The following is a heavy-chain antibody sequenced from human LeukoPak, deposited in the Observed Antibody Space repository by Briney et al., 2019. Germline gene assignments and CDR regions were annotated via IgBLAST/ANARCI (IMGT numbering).Heavy chain of an antibody. CDR2: TYYRSKWFN. CDR1: GDSVSSYSAA. CDR3: ARDSAMGLDAFDI. D-gene: IGHD2-8*01. J-gene: IGHJ3*02. V-gene: IGHV6-1*01. Sequence: SQTLSPTCAISGDSVSSYSAAWTWIRQSPSRGLEWLGRTYYRSKWFNDYAVSVKSRITVNPDTSKNQFSLQLNSVTPEDTAVHFCARDSAMGLDAFDIWGQGTMVTVSS.